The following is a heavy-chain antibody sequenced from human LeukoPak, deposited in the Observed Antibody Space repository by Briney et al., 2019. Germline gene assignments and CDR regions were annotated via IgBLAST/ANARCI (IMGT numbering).Heavy chain of an antibody. J-gene: IGHJ5*02. V-gene: IGHV1-69*13. Sequence: ASVKVSCKASGGTFSSYAISWVRQAPGQGLEWMGGIIPIFGTANYAQKFQGRVTITADESTSTAYMELSSLRSEDTAVYYCARGEGVQQWLSSYNWFDPWGQGTLVTVSS. CDR3: ARGEGVQQWLSSYNWFDP. CDR2: IIPIFGTA. D-gene: IGHD6-19*01. CDR1: GGTFSSYA.